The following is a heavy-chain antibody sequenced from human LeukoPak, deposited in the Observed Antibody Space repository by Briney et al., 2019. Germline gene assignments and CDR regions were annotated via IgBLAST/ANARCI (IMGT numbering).Heavy chain of an antibody. J-gene: IGHJ4*02. Sequence: SETLSLTCTVSGGSISSYYWSWIRQPPGKGLEWIGYIYYSGSTNYNPSLKSQVTISVDTSKNQFSLKLSSVTAADTAVYYCARRPPLGYFDYWGQGTLVTVSS. V-gene: IGHV4-59*08. CDR1: GGSISSYY. CDR3: ARRPPLGYFDY. CDR2: IYYSGST.